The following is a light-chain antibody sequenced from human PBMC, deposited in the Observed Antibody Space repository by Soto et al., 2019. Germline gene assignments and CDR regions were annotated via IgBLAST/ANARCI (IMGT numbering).Light chain of an antibody. J-gene: IGLJ3*02. Sequence: QSALTQPASVSGSPGQSFTISCTGTSSDVGGYNYVSWYQQHPGKAPKLMIYEVSNRPSGVSNRFSGSKSGNTASLTISGLQAEDEADYYCSSYTSGSTWVFGGGTKVTVL. V-gene: IGLV2-14*01. CDR2: EVS. CDR1: SSDVGGYNY. CDR3: SSYTSGSTWV.